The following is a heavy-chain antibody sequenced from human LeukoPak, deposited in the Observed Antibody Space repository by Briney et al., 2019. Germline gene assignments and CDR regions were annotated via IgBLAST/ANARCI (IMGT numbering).Heavy chain of an antibody. CDR1: GGSISSYY. Sequence: SETLSLTCTVSGGSISSYYWSWIRQPPGKGLEWIGYIYYSGSTNYNPSLKSRVTISVDTSKNQFSLKLSSVTAADTAVYYCARTMVRGVIVTFDYWGQGTLVTVSS. CDR3: ARTMVRGVIVTFDY. CDR2: IYYSGST. J-gene: IGHJ4*02. V-gene: IGHV4-59*08. D-gene: IGHD3-10*01.